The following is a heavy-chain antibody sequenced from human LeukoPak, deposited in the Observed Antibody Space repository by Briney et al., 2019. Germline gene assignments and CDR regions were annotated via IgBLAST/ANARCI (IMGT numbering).Heavy chain of an antibody. Sequence: GGSLRLSCAASGFTFSSYWMSWVRQAPEKGLEWVANIKQDGSERYYVGSVKGRFTISRDSAKNSLYLQMNTLRAEDTAVYYCARVPTRAAVAGSLDYWGQGTLVTVSS. D-gene: IGHD6-19*01. CDR1: GFTFSSYW. CDR2: IKQDGSER. CDR3: ARVPTRAAVAGSLDY. J-gene: IGHJ4*02. V-gene: IGHV3-7*01.